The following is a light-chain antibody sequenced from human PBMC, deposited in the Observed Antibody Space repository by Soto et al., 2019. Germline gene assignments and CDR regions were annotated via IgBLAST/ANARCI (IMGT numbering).Light chain of an antibody. CDR3: QQYGSSF. CDR2: GAS. Sequence: EIVLTQSPGTLSLSPGERATLSCRASQSVSSSYLAWYQQKPGQAPRLLIYGASSRATGIPDRFSGSGSGTDFTLTISRLEPEDFAVYYWQQYGSSFFGQGTRLEI. J-gene: IGKJ5*01. CDR1: QSVSSSY. V-gene: IGKV3-20*01.